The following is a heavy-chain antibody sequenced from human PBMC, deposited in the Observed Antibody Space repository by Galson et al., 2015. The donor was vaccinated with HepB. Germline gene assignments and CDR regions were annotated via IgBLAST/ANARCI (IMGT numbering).Heavy chain of an antibody. Sequence: SVKVSCKASGYTFTSYYMHWVRQAPGQGLEWMGIINPSGGSTSYAQKFQGRVTMTRDTSTSTVYMELSSLRSEDTAVYYCARVRVGATKDWYFDLWGRGTLVTVSS. CDR3: ARVRVGATKDWYFDL. CDR2: INPSGGST. V-gene: IGHV1-46*01. D-gene: IGHD1-26*01. CDR1: GYTFTSYY. J-gene: IGHJ2*01.